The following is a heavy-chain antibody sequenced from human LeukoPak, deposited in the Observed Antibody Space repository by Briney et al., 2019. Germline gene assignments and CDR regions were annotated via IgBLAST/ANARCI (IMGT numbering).Heavy chain of an antibody. CDR1: GFTFSSYG. J-gene: IGHJ3*02. Sequence: GGSLRLSCAASGFTFSSYGMHWVRQAPGKGLEWVAFIRYDGSNKYYADSVKGRFTISRDNSKNTLYLQMNRLRAEDTAVYYCAKDDYGGNSFQGDAFDIWGQGTMVTVSS. CDR3: AKDDYGGNSFQGDAFDI. V-gene: IGHV3-30*02. CDR2: IRYDGSNK. D-gene: IGHD4-23*01.